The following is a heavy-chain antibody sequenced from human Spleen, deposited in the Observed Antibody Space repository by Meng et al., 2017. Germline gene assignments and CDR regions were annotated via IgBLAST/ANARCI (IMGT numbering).Heavy chain of an antibody. V-gene: IGHV3-7*01. CDR2: IHQDGSLK. CDR3: AREGYGSGWPPDF. Sequence: GESLKISCAASGFTFSNAWMSWVRQAPGKGLEWVAIIHQDGSLKYYVDSVKGRFTISRDNAKNSLYLQMSSLRAEDTAVYYCAREGYGSGWPPDFWGQGTLVTVSS. D-gene: IGHD6-19*01. J-gene: IGHJ4*02. CDR1: GFTFSNAW.